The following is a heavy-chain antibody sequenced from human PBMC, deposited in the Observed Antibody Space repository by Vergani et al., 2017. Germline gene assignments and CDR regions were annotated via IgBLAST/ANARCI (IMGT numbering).Heavy chain of an antibody. V-gene: IGHV1-46*03. CDR3: ARDGSGGSPFAMDV. J-gene: IGHJ6*02. CDR1: GYTFTSYA. Sequence: QVQLVQSGAEVKKPGSSVKVSCKASGYTFTSYAMHWVRQAPGQGLEWMGKIYPSGGTNYAQKFQGRVTMTKDTSTSTVDMELSSLRSEDTARDYCARDGSGGSPFAMDVWGQGTTVTVSS. D-gene: IGHD2-15*01. CDR2: IYPSGGT.